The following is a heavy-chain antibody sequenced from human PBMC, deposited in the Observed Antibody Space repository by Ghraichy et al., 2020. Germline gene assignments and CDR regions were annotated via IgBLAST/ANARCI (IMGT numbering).Heavy chain of an antibody. J-gene: IGHJ6*02. CDR3: ASKIEQLAPIPLGYYYYGMDV. CDR2: ISSSSSTI. CDR1: GFTFSSYS. V-gene: IGHV3-48*02. Sequence: GGSLRLSCAASGFTFSSYSMNWVRQAPGKGLEWVSYISSSSSTIYYADSVKGRFTISRDNAKNSLYLQMNSLRDEDTAVYYCASKIEQLAPIPLGYYYYGMDVWGQGTTVTVSS. D-gene: IGHD6-6*01.